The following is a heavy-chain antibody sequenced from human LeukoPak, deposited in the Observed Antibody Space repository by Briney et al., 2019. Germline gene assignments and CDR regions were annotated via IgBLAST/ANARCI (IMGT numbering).Heavy chain of an antibody. J-gene: IGHJ5*02. V-gene: IGHV4-30-2*01. CDR3: ARQYSYGLLNWFDP. CDR2: IYHSGST. CDR1: GGSISSGGYS. D-gene: IGHD5-18*01. Sequence: SETLSLTCAVSGGSISSGGYSWSWIRQPPGKGLEWIGYIYHSGSTYYNPSLKSRVTISVDRSKNQFSLKLSSVTAADTAVYYCARQYSYGLLNWFDPWGQGTLVTVSS.